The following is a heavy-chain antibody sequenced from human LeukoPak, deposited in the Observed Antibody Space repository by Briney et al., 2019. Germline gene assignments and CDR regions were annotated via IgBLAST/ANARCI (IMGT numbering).Heavy chain of an antibody. CDR1: GGSFSGYY. CDR3: ARTNSSGYFDY. D-gene: IGHD3-22*01. Sequence: SETLSLTCAVYGGSFSGYYWSWIRQPPGKGLEWIGEINHSGSTNYNPSLKSRVTISVDTSKNQFSLKLSSVTAADTAVYYCARTNSSGYFDYGGQGTLVTVSS. CDR2: INHSGST. V-gene: IGHV4-34*01. J-gene: IGHJ4*02.